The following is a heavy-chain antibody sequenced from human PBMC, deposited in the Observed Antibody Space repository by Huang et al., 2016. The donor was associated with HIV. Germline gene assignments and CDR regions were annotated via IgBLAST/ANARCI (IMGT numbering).Heavy chain of an antibody. V-gene: IGHV1-8*01. J-gene: IGHJ6*02. D-gene: IGHD6-6*01. CDR3: ARVSSSISSSGMDV. Sequence: QVQLVQSGAEVKKPGASVKVSCKASGYTFTSYDIYWVRQATGQGLEWMGWMNPNRGDTGYAQKFQGRVTMTRITSTSTAYMELSSLRSEDTAVYYCARVSSSISSSGMDVWGQGTTVTVSS. CDR1: GYTFTSYD. CDR2: MNPNRGDT.